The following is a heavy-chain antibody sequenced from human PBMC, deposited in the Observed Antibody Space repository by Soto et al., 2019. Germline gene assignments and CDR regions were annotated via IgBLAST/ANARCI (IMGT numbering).Heavy chain of an antibody. CDR2: ISGSGGST. J-gene: IGHJ6*02. V-gene: IGHV3-23*01. CDR3: AKPGGDYGDYQGGYYYYGMDV. CDR1: GFTFSSYA. Sequence: GGALRLSCAASGFTFSSYAMSWFRQAPGKGLEWVSAISGSGGSTYYADSVKGRFTISRDNSKNTLYLQMNSLRAEDTAVYYCAKPGGDYGDYQGGYYYYGMDVWGQGTTVTVSS. D-gene: IGHD4-17*01.